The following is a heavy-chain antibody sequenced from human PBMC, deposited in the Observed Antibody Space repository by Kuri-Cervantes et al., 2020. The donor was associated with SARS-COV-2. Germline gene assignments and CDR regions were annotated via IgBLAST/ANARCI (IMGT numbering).Heavy chain of an antibody. CDR3: ARVGPGDIVATIQGWPFDY. V-gene: IGHV3-21*01. Sequence: GESLKISCAASGFTFSSYGMHWVRQAPGKGLEWVSSISSSSSYIYYADSVKGRFTISRDNAKNSLYLQMNSLRAEDTAVYYCARVGPGDIVATIQGWPFDYWGQGTLVTVSS. D-gene: IGHD5-12*01. J-gene: IGHJ4*02. CDR2: ISSSSSYI. CDR1: GFTFSSYG.